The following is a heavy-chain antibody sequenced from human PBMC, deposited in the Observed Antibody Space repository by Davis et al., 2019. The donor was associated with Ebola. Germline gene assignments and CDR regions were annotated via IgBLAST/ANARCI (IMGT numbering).Heavy chain of an antibody. CDR2: ISWNSGSI. V-gene: IGHV3-9*01. CDR1: GFTFDDYA. Sequence: GESLKISCAAPGFTFDDYAMHWVRQAPGKGLEWVSGISWNSGSIGYADSVKGRFTISRDNSKNTLYLQMNSLRAEDTAVYYCSKGLKVSGWYYFDYWGQGTLVTVSS. J-gene: IGHJ4*02. D-gene: IGHD6-19*01. CDR3: SKGLKVSGWYYFDY.